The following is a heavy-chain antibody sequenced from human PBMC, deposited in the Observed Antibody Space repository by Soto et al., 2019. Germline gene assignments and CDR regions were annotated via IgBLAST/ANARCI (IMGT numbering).Heavy chain of an antibody. CDR3: AKDTVVVVPAATDRTYYYYGMDV. J-gene: IGHJ6*02. Sequence: GGSLRLSCAASGFTFSSYAMSWVRQAPGKGLEWVSAISGSGGSTYYADSVKGRFTISRDNSKNTLYPQMNSLRAEDTAVYYCAKDTVVVVPAATDRTYYYYGMDVWGQGTTVTVSS. CDR1: GFTFSSYA. V-gene: IGHV3-23*01. D-gene: IGHD2-2*01. CDR2: ISGSGGST.